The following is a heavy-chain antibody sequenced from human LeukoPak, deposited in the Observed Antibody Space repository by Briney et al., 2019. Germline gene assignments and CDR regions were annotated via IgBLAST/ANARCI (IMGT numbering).Heavy chain of an antibody. J-gene: IGHJ5*02. CDR3: ARHSTSGWNWFDP. CDR1: GGSISSYY. CDR2: IYYSGST. Sequence: SETLSLTCTVSGGSISSYYWSWIRQPPGKGLEWIGYIYYSGSTNYNPSLKSRVTISVDTSKNQFSLKLSSVAAADTAVYYCARHSTSGWNWFDPWGQGTLVTVSS. V-gene: IGHV4-59*08. D-gene: IGHD6-19*01.